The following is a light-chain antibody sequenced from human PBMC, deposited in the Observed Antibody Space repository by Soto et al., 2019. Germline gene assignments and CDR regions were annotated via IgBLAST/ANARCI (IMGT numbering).Light chain of an antibody. Sequence: QSVLTQPASVSGSPGQSITISCTGTRSDVGGYNYVSWYQQHPGKAHKLMIYDVSNRPSGVSNRFSGSKSGNTASLTISGRQAEDEADYYCSSYTSSSTVVFGGGTKLTVL. V-gene: IGLV2-14*01. CDR2: DVS. CDR1: RSDVGGYNY. CDR3: SSYTSSSTVV. J-gene: IGLJ2*01.